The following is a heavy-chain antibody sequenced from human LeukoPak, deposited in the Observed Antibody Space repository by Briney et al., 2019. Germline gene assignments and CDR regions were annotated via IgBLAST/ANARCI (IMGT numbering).Heavy chain of an antibody. J-gene: IGHJ5*02. CDR1: GGSISSYY. CDR3: ARHGALGYCSSTSCPNWFDP. V-gene: IGHV4-59*08. CDR2: IYYSGST. Sequence: SETLSLTCTVSGGSISSYYWSWIRQPPGKGLEWIGYIYYSGSTNYNPSLKSRVTISVDTSKNQSSLKLSSVTAADTAVYYCARHGALGYCSSTSCPNWFDPWGQGTLVTVSS. D-gene: IGHD2-2*01.